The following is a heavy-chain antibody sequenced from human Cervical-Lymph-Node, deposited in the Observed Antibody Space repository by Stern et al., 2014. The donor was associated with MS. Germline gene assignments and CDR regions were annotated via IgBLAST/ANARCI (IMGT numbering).Heavy chain of an antibody. CDR1: GYTFTSYG. J-gene: IGHJ5*02. Sequence: QVQLVESGAEVKKPGASVKVSCKASGYTFTSYGISWVRQAPGQGLEWMGWISAYNGNTNYAQKLQGRVTMTTDTSTSTAYMELRSLRSDDTAVYYCARDLGILTGYPPLDWFDPWGQGTLVTVSS. CDR3: ARDLGILTGYPPLDWFDP. V-gene: IGHV1-18*04. D-gene: IGHD3-9*01. CDR2: ISAYNGNT.